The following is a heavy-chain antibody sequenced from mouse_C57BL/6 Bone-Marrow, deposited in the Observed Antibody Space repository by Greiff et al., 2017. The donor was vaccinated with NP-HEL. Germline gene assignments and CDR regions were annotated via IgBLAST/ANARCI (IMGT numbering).Heavy chain of an antibody. CDR1: GYTFTSYW. J-gene: IGHJ2*01. V-gene: IGHV1-69*01. Sequence: QVQLKQPGAELVMPGASVKLSCKASGYTFTSYWMHWVKQRPGQGLEWIGEIDPSDSYTNYNQKFKGKSTLTVDKSSSTAYMQLSSLTSEDSAVYYCAFYYGSSYNFFDYLGQGTTLTVSS. CDR3: AFYYGSSYNFFDY. CDR2: IDPSDSYT. D-gene: IGHD1-1*01.